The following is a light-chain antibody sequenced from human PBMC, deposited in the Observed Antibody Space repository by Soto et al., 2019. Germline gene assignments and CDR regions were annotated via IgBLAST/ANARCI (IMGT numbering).Light chain of an antibody. CDR1: QGISNY. V-gene: IGKV1-27*01. J-gene: IGKJ3*01. Sequence: DIQMTQSPSSLFASVGDRVTITCRASQGISNYLAWYQQKPGTVPKLLIYAASTLQSGVPSRFSCSGSGIEFTINISSLQPADVATFYCQPSNSAPRSFGPGTIMDIK. CDR3: QPSNSAPRS. CDR2: AAS.